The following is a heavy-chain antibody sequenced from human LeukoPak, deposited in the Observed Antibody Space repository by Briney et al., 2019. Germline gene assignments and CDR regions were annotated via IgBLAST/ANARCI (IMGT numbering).Heavy chain of an antibody. Sequence: GGSLRLSCAASGFTVSSNYMSWVRQAPGKGLEWVSVIYSGGSTYYADSVKGRFTISRDNSKDTLYLQMNSLRAEDTAVYYCARENYDSSGYYFDYWGQGTLVTVSS. CDR1: GFTVSSNY. D-gene: IGHD3-22*01. CDR2: IYSGGST. J-gene: IGHJ4*02. CDR3: ARENYDSSGYYFDY. V-gene: IGHV3-66*01.